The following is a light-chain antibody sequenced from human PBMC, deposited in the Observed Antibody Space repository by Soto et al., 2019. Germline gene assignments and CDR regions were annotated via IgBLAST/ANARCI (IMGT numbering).Light chain of an antibody. J-gene: IGKJ3*01. CDR2: DAS. V-gene: IGKV3-11*01. CDR1: QSVSNS. CDR3: QQRSNWPPT. Sequence: EIVLTQSPATLSLSPGERATLSCRASQSVSNSLAWYQQKPGQAPRLLIYDASNRATGIPARFSGSGSGTDFTLTISSLEPEDFAVYYCQQRSNWPPTCGPGTKVDIK.